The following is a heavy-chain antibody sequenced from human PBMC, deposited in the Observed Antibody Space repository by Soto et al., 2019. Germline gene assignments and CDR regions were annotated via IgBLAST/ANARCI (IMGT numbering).Heavy chain of an antibody. CDR1: GFTISDYY. V-gene: IGHV3-11*01. CDR3: ARDLEGSGSHWLGYNYYAMDV. Sequence: GGSLRLSCAASGFTISDYYMTWIRQAPGKGLEWVSYISSEGTTTYYADSVRDRFSISLDNAKNSVYLQMNSLRADDSGVYYCARDLEGSGSHWLGYNYYAMDVWGQGTTVTVSS. CDR2: ISSEGTTT. D-gene: IGHD3-10*01. J-gene: IGHJ6*02.